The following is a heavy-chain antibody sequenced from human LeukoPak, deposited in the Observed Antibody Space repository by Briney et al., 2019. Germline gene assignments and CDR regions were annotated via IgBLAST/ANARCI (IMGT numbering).Heavy chain of an antibody. D-gene: IGHD2-2*01. Sequence: ASVKVSCKASGYTFTSYGISWGRQAPGQGVGWMVWISAYNGNTNYEQELEGRDTMTTDTSTSTAYMELRSLRFDDTAVYYCARGTVVVPAAMDWGYDYWGQGTLVTVSA. CDR1: GYTFTSYG. CDR3: ARGTVVVPAAMDWGYDY. V-gene: IGHV1-18*01. J-gene: IGHJ4*02. CDR2: ISAYNGNT.